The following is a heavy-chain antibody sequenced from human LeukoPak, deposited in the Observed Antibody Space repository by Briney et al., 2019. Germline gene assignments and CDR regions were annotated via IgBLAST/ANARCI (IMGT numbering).Heavy chain of an antibody. CDR3: VRGSYFVY. CDR2: ISVYNGNT. D-gene: IGHD3-10*01. CDR1: GGTFSSYA. Sequence: ASVKVSCKASGGTFSSYAISWVRQAPGQGLEWMGWISVYNGNTNYAQKLHDRVTMTTDTSASTAYMELRSLRSDDTAVYYCVRGSYFVYWGQGTLVTVSS. J-gene: IGHJ4*02. V-gene: IGHV1-18*01.